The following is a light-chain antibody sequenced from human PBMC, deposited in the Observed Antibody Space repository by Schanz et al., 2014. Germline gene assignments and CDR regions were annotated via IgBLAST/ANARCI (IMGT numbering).Light chain of an antibody. CDR2: GAS. V-gene: IGKV3D-20*02. J-gene: IGKJ1*01. Sequence: EIVLAQSPGTLSLSPGERATLSCRATESITSSNLAWYQQKPGQAPRLLIYGASSRATGIPDRFSGSGSGTDFTLTIGRLEPEDFAVYYCQQRSTWPLTFGQGTKVEI. CDR3: QQRSTWPLT. CDR1: ESITSSN.